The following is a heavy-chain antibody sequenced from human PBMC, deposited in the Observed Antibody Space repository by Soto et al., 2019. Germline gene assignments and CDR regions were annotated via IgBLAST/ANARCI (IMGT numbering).Heavy chain of an antibody. D-gene: IGHD1-1*01. CDR3: ARVTPGNNLYYFSGLDF. Sequence: PGGSLRLSCVASGFTFDTYGIHWVRQAPGKGLQGVALISYEGSNTYYADSVRGRFTISRDNSKNTLYLQMNTLRPEDTGLYYCARVTPGNNLYYFSGLDFWGQGTSVTSP. V-gene: IGHV3-30-3*01. CDR2: ISYEGSNT. J-gene: IGHJ6*02. CDR1: GFTFDTYG.